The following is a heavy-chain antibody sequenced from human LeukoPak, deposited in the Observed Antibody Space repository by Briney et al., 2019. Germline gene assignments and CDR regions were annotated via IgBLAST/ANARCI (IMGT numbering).Heavy chain of an antibody. CDR1: GYTFTSYG. CDR2: ISAYNGNT. CDR3: ARARDFWSGYYFDY. D-gene: IGHD3-3*01. V-gene: IGHV1-18*01. J-gene: IGHJ4*02. Sequence: ASVKVSCKASGYTFTSYGISWVRQAPGQGLEWMGWISAYNGNTSYAQKLQGRVTMTTDTSTSTAYMELRSLRSDDTAVYYCARARDFWSGYYFDYWGQGTLVTVSS.